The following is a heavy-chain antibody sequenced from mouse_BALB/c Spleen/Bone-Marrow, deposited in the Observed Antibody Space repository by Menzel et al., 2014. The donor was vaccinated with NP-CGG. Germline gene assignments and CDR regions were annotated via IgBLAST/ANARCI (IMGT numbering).Heavy chain of an antibody. V-gene: IGHV14-3*02. CDR1: GFNIKDTY. Sequence: EVQLQQSGAELVKPGASVKLSCTASGFNIKDTYMHWVKQRPEQGLEWIGRIDPANGNTKYDPKFQGKATRTADTSSNTAYPQLSSLTSEDTAVYYCARYYYGSSYFDYWGQGTTLTVSS. J-gene: IGHJ2*01. D-gene: IGHD1-1*01. CDR3: ARYYYGSSYFDY. CDR2: IDPANGNT.